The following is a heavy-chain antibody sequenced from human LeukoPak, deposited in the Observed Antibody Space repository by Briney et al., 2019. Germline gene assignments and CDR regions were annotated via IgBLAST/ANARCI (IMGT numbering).Heavy chain of an antibody. V-gene: IGHV1-8*01. Sequence: ASVKVSCKASGYTFTSYDINWVRQATGQGLEWMGWMNPNSGNTGYAQKFQGRVTMTRNTSTSTVYMELSSLRFEDTAVYYCARGRLLPPTYNWFDPWGQGTLVTVSS. CDR3: ARGRLLPPTYNWFDP. J-gene: IGHJ5*02. D-gene: IGHD2-21*02. CDR1: GYTFTSYD. CDR2: MNPNSGNT.